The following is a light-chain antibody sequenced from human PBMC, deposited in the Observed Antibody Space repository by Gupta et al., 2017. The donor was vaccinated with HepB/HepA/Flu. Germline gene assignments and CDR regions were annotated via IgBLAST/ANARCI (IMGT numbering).Light chain of an antibody. V-gene: IGLV2-23*02. CDR3: CSYAGSSSFVV. CDR1: NSDVGNYNL. CDR2: EVN. J-gene: IGLJ2*01. Sequence: QSALTQPASVSASPGQPITISCTGTNSDVGNYNLVSWYQQHPGKAPKVMIYEVNKRPSGVSIRFSGSKSGNTASLTISGIQAEDEADYYCCSYAGSSSFVVFGGGTKLTVL.